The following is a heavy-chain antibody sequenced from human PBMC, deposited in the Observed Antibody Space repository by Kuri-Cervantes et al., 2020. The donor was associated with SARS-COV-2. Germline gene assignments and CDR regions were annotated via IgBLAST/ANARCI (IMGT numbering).Heavy chain of an antibody. CDR2: ISSSSSTI. CDR3: AREGYYDGSGYFDY. CDR1: GFTFSSYS. Sequence: LSLTCAASGFTFSSYSMNWVRQAPGKGLEWVSYISSSSSTIYYADSVKGRFTISRDNAKNSLYLQMNSLRDEDTAVYYCAREGYYDGSGYFDYWGQGTLVTVSS. D-gene: IGHD3-22*01. J-gene: IGHJ4*02. V-gene: IGHV3-48*02.